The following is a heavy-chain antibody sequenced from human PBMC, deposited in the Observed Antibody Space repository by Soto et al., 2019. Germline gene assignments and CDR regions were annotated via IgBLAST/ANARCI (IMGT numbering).Heavy chain of an antibody. CDR3: ARGRYGDY. V-gene: IGHV1-18*01. CDR2: ISAHNGNT. J-gene: IGHJ4*02. CDR1: GYAFTTYG. D-gene: IGHD1-1*01. Sequence: QVHLVQSGAEVKKPGASVKVSCQASGYAFTTYGLTWVRQAPGQGLEGMGWISAHNGNTNYAQKLQGRVTVTRDTSTSTAYMELRSLRSDDTAVYYCARGRYGDYWGQGALVTVSS.